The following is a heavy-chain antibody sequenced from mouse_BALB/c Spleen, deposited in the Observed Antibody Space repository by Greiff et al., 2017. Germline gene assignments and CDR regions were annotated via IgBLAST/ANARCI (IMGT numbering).Heavy chain of an antibody. V-gene: IGHV5-17*02. CDR2: ISSGSSTI. CDR3: ARSPAYYRYDWYFDV. J-gene: IGHJ1*01. D-gene: IGHD2-14*01. Sequence: EVQLQESGGGLVQPGGSRKLSCAASGFTFSSFGMHWVRQAPEKGLEWVAYISSGSSTIYYADTVKGRFTISRDNPKNTLFLQMTSLRSEDTAMYYCARSPAYYRYDWYFDVWGAGTTVTVSS. CDR1: GFTFSSFG.